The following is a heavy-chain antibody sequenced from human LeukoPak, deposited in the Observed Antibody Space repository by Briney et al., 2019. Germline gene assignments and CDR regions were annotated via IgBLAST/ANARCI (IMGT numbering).Heavy chain of an antibody. D-gene: IGHD3-22*01. Sequence: APVKVSCKASGYTFTGYYMHWVRQAPGQGLEWMGWINPNSGGTNYAQKFQGRVTMTRDTSISTAYMELSRLRSDDTAVYYCARIYYDSSGYPPTWGQGTLVTVSS. V-gene: IGHV1-2*02. J-gene: IGHJ5*02. CDR2: INPNSGGT. CDR1: GYTFTGYY. CDR3: ARIYYDSSGYPPT.